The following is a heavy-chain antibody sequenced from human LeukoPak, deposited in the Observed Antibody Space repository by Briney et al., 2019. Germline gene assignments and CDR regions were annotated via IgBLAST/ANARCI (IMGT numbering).Heavy chain of an antibody. CDR3: ASATGDNDAFDI. D-gene: IGHD7-27*01. J-gene: IGHJ3*02. Sequence: GGSLRLSCAGSGFAFSSYVMHWVRQAPGKGLEWVAVIWNDGSNKYFADSVKGRFTISRDSSKNTLYLQMNSLRAEDTAVYYCASATGDNDAFDIWGQGTMVTVSS. CDR1: GFAFSSYV. V-gene: IGHV3-33*08. CDR2: IWNDGSNK.